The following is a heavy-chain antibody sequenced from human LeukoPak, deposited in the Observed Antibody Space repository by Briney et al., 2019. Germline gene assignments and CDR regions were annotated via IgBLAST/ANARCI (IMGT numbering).Heavy chain of an antibody. CDR2: INPSGGSA. CDR3: AREGVAATGLDY. V-gene: IGHV1-46*01. Sequence: GASVKVSCKASGYTFSIYNMHWVRQAPGQGLEWMGIINPSGGSASDTQKFQGRVTMTRDASTSTLYTELSSLRSEDTAVYYCAREGVAATGLDYWGQGILVTVSS. CDR1: GYTFSIYN. J-gene: IGHJ4*02. D-gene: IGHD6-13*01.